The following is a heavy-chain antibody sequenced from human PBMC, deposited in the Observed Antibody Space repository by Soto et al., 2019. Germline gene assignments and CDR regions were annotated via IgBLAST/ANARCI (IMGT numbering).Heavy chain of an antibody. Sequence: ASVKVSCKASGYTFTSYDINWVRQATGQGLEWMGWMNPNSGNTGYAQKFQGRVTMTRNTSISTAYMELSSLRSEDTAVYYCARYYYGSGRSDYWGQGTLVTVSS. V-gene: IGHV1-8*01. D-gene: IGHD3-10*01. CDR3: ARYYYGSGRSDY. CDR1: GYTFTSYD. CDR2: MNPNSGNT. J-gene: IGHJ4*02.